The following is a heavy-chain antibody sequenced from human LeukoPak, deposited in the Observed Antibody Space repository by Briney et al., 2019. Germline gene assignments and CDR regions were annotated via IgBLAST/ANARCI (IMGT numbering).Heavy chain of an antibody. Sequence: PGGSLRLSCAASGFILDDYGMSWVRQAPGKGLEWVSGINWNGGSTGYADSVKGRFTISRDNAKNSLYLQMNSLRAEDTALYYCARRIVGATNWFDPWGQGTLVTVSS. D-gene: IGHD1-26*01. CDR2: INWNGGST. CDR1: GFILDDYG. V-gene: IGHV3-20*04. CDR3: ARRIVGATNWFDP. J-gene: IGHJ5*02.